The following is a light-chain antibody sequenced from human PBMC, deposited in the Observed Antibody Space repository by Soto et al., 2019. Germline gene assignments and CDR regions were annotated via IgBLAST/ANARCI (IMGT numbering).Light chain of an antibody. J-gene: IGKJ2*01. CDR1: QSVSSY. V-gene: IGKV3-11*01. CDR3: QQRSNWPPRYT. CDR2: DAS. Sequence: EIVLTQSPATLSLSPGERATLSCRASQSVSSYLAWYQQKPGQAPRLLIYDASNRATGIPARFSGSGSGTDFPLTISSLEPEDFAVYYCQQRSNWPPRYTFGQGTQLAIK.